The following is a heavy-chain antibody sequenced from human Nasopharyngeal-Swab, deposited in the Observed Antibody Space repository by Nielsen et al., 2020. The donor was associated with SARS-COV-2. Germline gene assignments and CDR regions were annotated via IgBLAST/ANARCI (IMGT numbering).Heavy chain of an antibody. CDR3: ASTPLDSSGYYYAFHY. J-gene: IGHJ4*02. D-gene: IGHD3-22*01. V-gene: IGHV3-30-3*01. CDR2: ISCDGSNK. Sequence: GGSLRLSCAASGFTFSRYTMHWVRQAPGKGLEWVAVISCDGSNKYYADSVKGRLTISRDISKNTLYLQMNSLRAEDTAVFYCASTPLDSSGYYYAFHYWGRGTLVTVSS. CDR1: GFTFSRYT.